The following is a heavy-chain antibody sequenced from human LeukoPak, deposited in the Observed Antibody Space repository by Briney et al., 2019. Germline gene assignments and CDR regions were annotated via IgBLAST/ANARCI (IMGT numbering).Heavy chain of an antibody. Sequence: PSETLSLTCTVSGGSISSYYWSWIRQPPGKGLEWIGYIYYSGSTNYNPSLKSRVTISVDTSKNQFSLKLSSVTAADTAVYYCARHQRWPRISPAWFDPWGQGTLVTVSS. V-gene: IGHV4-59*08. CDR1: GGSISSYY. J-gene: IGHJ5*02. CDR2: IYYSGST. CDR3: ARHQRWPRISPAWFDP.